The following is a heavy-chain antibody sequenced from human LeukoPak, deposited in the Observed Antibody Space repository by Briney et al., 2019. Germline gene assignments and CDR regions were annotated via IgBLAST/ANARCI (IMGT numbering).Heavy chain of an antibody. CDR1: GFTFSSYE. Sequence: GGSLRLSCAASGFTFSSYEMNWVRQAPGKGLEWVSYISSSGSTIYYADSVKGRFTISRDNAKNSLYLQMNSLRAEDTAVYYCARDRGGYYDSSGFDYWGQGTLVTVSS. V-gene: IGHV3-48*03. D-gene: IGHD3-22*01. CDR2: ISSSGSTI. CDR3: ARDRGGYYDSSGFDY. J-gene: IGHJ4*02.